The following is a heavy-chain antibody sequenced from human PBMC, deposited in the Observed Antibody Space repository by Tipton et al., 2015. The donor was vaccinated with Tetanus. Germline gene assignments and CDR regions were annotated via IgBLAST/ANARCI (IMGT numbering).Heavy chain of an antibody. D-gene: IGHD4-11*01. CDR1: GASISSAIYL. Sequence: TLSLTCTVSGASISSAIYLWGWIRQPPGKGLEWIGSVSFTGNTYYNPSLQSRLSMSGDTSRNIFSLKLSSVTAADTAIYYCARLAMTAVTNDYWGQGTLVTVSS. CDR2: VSFTGNT. J-gene: IGHJ4*02. CDR3: ARLAMTAVTNDY. V-gene: IGHV4-39*01.